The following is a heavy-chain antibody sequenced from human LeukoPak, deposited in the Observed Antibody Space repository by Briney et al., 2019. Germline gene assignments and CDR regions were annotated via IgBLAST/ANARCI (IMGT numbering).Heavy chain of an antibody. CDR1: GGSISSSSYY. V-gene: IGHV4-39*01. Sequence: SETLSLTCTVSGGSISSSSYYWGWIRQPPGKGPEWIGSIYYSGSTYYNPSLKSRVTISVDTSKNQFSLKLSSVTAADTAVYYCARLSIAARWWADYWGQGTLVTVSS. CDR2: IYYSGST. D-gene: IGHD6-6*01. CDR3: ARLSIAARWWADY. J-gene: IGHJ4*02.